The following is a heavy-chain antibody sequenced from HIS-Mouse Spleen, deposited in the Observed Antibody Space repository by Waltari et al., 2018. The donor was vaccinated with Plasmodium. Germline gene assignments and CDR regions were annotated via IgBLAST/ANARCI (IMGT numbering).Heavy chain of an antibody. CDR1: GGPLSRGAYY. CDR2: IYYSGST. V-gene: IGHV4-31*03. CDR3: ARWVGNWFDP. Sequence: QVQLQESGPGLAKPSQTLSLTCSVSGGPLSRGAYYWCWIRQHPGKGLEWFGYIYYSGSTYYNPSLKSRVTISVDTSKNQFSLKVNSVTAADTAVYYCARWVGNWFDPWGQGTLVTVSS. D-gene: IGHD1-26*01. J-gene: IGHJ5*02.